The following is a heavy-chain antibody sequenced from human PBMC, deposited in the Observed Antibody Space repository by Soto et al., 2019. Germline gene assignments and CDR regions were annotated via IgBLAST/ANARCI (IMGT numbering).Heavy chain of an antibody. D-gene: IGHD6-6*01. J-gene: IGHJ4*02. CDR1: GFTFSNYA. CDR2: ISSSGGST. CDR3: AKGGQYSSSAFDY. Sequence: PGGSLRLSCAASGFTFSNYAMSWVRQAPGKGLEWVSAISSSGGSTYYADSMKGRSTISRDNSKNTLYLQMNSLRADDTAVYCCAKGGQYSSSAFDYWGQGTLVTVSS. V-gene: IGHV3-23*01.